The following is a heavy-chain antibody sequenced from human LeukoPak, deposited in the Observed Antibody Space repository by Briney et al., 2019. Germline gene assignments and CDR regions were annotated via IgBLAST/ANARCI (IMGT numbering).Heavy chain of an antibody. Sequence: GGSLRLSCQAAGFTFSSYAMSWVRQAPGKGLQCVSTTSGSGGRTYYADSVKSRFTNSRDNSKDTLYLQMNSLRAEDTAVYYWTTVDYGGNAAMVQNDPFDYWGQGELVTVSS. CDR2: TSGSGGRT. D-gene: IGHD5-18*01. CDR1: GFTFSSYA. J-gene: IGHJ4*02. CDR3: TTVDYGGNAAMVQNDPFDY. V-gene: IGHV3-23*01.